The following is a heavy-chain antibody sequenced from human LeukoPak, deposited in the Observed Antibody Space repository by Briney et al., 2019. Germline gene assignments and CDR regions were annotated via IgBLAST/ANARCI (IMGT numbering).Heavy chain of an antibody. CDR1: GFTVSSNY. D-gene: IGHD6-6*01. CDR3: AKDAGTARQDETFGFDY. J-gene: IGHJ4*02. V-gene: IGHV3-23*01. Sequence: GGSLRLSCAASGFTVSSNYMSWVRQAPGKGLEWVSAISGSGGSTYYADSVKGRFTISRDNSKNTLYLQMNSLRAEDTAVYYCAKDAGTARQDETFGFDYWGQGTLVTVSS. CDR2: ISGSGGST.